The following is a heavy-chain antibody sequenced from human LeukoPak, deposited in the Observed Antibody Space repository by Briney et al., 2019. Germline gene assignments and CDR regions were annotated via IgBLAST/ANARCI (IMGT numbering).Heavy chain of an antibody. J-gene: IGHJ6*02. Sequence: GGSLRLSCEASGFTFSDYYMSWIRQAPGKGLEWVSFISTTGSYTYLADSVKGRFTVSRDNAKSSLCLQMNSLRAEDTAVYYCARGHYGLDVWGQGSTVTVSS. V-gene: IGHV3-11*05. CDR1: GFTFSDYY. CDR2: ISTTGSYT. CDR3: ARGHYGLDV.